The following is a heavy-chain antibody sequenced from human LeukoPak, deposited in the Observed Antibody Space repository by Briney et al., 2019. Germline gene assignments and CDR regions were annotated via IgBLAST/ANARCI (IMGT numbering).Heavy chain of an antibody. CDR3: ARQPRGSYYYYYMDV. D-gene: IGHD1-26*01. CDR2: INPNSGGT. Sequence: ASVKVSCKASGYTFTGYYMHWVRQAPGQGLEWMGWINPNSGGTNYAQEFQGRVTMTRDTSISTAYTELSRLRSDDTAVYYCARQPRGSYYYYYMDVWGKGTTVTVSS. V-gene: IGHV1-2*02. J-gene: IGHJ6*03. CDR1: GYTFTGYY.